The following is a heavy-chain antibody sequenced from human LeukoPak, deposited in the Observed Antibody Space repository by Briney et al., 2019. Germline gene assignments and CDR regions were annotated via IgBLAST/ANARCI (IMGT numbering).Heavy chain of an antibody. V-gene: IGHV4-30-4*08. D-gene: IGHD2-2*01. CDR1: GRSISSGDYC. CDR2: IYYSGST. Sequence: SETLSLTCTVSGRSISSGDYCWSWIRQPPGKGLEWIGYIYYSGSTYYNPSLKSRVTISVDTSKNQFSLKLSSVTAADTAVYYCAREGVHCSSTSCYENFDYWGQGTLVTVSS. CDR3: AREGVHCSSTSCYENFDY. J-gene: IGHJ4*02.